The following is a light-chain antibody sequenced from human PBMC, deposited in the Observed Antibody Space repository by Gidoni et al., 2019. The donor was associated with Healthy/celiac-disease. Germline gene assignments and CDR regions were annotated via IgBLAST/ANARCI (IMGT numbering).Light chain of an antibody. CDR3: LQSYSPPYT. V-gene: IGKV1-39*01. J-gene: IGKJ2*01. CDR2: AAA. Sequence: DIQLTQSPSSLSASAGDRVTITCRASQSISSYLNWYQQKPRQAPKLLIYAAASLQSGVPSRFPGSGSGTDFTLTISSLHPGDFATYYCLQSYSPPYTFGQGTKLEIK. CDR1: QSISSY.